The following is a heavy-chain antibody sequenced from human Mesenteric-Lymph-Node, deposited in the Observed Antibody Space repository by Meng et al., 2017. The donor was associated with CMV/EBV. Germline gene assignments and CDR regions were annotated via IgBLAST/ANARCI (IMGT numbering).Heavy chain of an antibody. J-gene: IGHJ3*02. Sequence: GGSLRLSYAASGFSLSSHGMHWVRQAPGKGLEWVAFVQYDGIQIWYAGSVKGRLTISRDNSKNTVFLQMNSLRTEDTAVYYCAKDTLFGRGDSIDIWGQGTRVTVSS. CDR2: VQYDGIQI. CDR3: AKDTLFGRGDSIDI. D-gene: IGHD3-22*01. V-gene: IGHV3-30*02. CDR1: GFSLSSHG.